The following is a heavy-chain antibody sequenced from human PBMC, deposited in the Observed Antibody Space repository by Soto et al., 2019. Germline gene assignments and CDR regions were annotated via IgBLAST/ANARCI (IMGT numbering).Heavy chain of an antibody. CDR1: GGPSSSYY. Sequence: ASETLSRTCTVSGGPSSSYYWSWIRQPPGKGLEWIGYIYYSGSTNYNPSLKSRVTISVDTSKNQFSLKLSSVTAADTAVYYCARGEVGVRYWGQGTLVTVSS. J-gene: IGHJ4*02. V-gene: IGHV4-59*01. CDR2: IYYSGST. CDR3: ARGEVGVRY. D-gene: IGHD1-26*01.